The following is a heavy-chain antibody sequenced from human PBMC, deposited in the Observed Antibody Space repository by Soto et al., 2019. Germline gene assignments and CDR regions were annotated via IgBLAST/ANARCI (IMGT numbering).Heavy chain of an antibody. J-gene: IGHJ4*02. CDR3: AGPHLPVAGNVSFGN. CDR2: INPDGSVS. Sequence: EVQLVESGGGLVQPGGSLRLSCAASGFSFSSYWMTWVRQAPGMGLEWVANINPDGSVSFYVDSVRGRFTISRDNAKYSPYLQMNSLRAEDTAVYNCAGPHLPVAGNVSFGNWGQGTLVTVSS. D-gene: IGHD6-19*01. V-gene: IGHV3-7*01. CDR1: GFSFSSYW.